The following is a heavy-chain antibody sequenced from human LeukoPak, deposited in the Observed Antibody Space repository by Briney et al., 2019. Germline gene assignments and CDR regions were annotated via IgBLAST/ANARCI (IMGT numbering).Heavy chain of an antibody. CDR1: GFTFSSYW. V-gene: IGHV3-7*01. D-gene: IGHD3-10*01. J-gene: IGHJ6*02. CDR3: ARDRDGWFGELLIYYYYYGMDV. CDR2: IKQDGSEK. Sequence: GGSPRLSCAASGFTFSSYWMGWVRQAPGKGLEWVANIKQDGSEKYYVDSVKGRFTISRDNAKNSLYLQMNSLRAEDTAVYYCARDRDGWFGELLIYYYYYGMDVWGQGTTVTVSS.